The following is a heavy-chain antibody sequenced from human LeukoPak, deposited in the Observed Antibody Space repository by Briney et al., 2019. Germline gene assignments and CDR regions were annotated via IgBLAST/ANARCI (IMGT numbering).Heavy chain of an antibody. J-gene: IGHJ4*02. CDR2: INHSGST. CDR3: ARSDKRWLQF. Sequence: SETLSLTCAVYGGSFSGYYWSWIRQPPGKGLEWIGEINHSGSTNYNPSLKSRVTISVDTSKNQFSLKLSSVTAADTAVYYCARSDKRWLQFWGQGTLVTVSS. D-gene: IGHD5-12*01. V-gene: IGHV4-34*01. CDR1: GGSFSGYY.